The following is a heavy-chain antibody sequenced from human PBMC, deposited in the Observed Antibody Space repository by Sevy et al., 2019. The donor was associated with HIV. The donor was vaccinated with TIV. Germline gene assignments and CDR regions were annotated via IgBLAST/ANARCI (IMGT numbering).Heavy chain of an antibody. Sequence: GGSLRLSCAASGFSLDSYWMSWVRQTPGKGLEWVANIKQDGRVTYYVDSVKGRFTISGDNARNLVYLQMNSLRVEDTALYYCVRAVAAHDSFWGQGTLVTVSS. CDR2: IKQDGRVT. CDR1: GFSLDSYW. D-gene: IGHD6-13*01. J-gene: IGHJ4*02. CDR3: VRAVAAHDSF. V-gene: IGHV3-7*01.